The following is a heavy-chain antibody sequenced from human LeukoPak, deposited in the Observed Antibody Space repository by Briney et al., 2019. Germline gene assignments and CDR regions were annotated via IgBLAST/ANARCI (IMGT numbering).Heavy chain of an antibody. CDR3: ARADRRRVFDY. V-gene: IGHV4-39*07. CDR2: IYYSGST. J-gene: IGHJ4*02. CDR1: GGSISSSSYY. Sequence: SETLSLTCTVSGGSISSSSYYWGWIRQPPGKGLEWIGSIYYSGSTYYNPSLKSRVTISVDTSKNQFSLKLSSVTAADTAVYYCARADRRRVFDYWGQGTLVTVSS.